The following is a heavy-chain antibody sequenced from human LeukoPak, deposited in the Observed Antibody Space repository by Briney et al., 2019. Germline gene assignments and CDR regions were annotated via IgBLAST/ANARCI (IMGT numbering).Heavy chain of an antibody. CDR3: AKDPAGYMDV. J-gene: IGHJ6*03. CDR1: GFTFSNYA. Sequence: GGSLRLSCAASGFTFSNYAMRWVRQAPGKGPEWVAFIRYNGIDKYYTDSVKGRFTISRDSSKNTMYLQMNSLRTEDTALYYCAKDPAGYMDVWGQGTTVTVSS. CDR2: IRYNGIDK. V-gene: IGHV3-30*02.